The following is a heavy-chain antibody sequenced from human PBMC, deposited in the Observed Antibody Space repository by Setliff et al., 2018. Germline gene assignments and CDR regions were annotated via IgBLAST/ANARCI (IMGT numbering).Heavy chain of an antibody. Sequence: SETLSLTCTVSGGSISSYSWSWIRQSPGRGLEWIGFIYYTGSTNYNPSLKSRVTISGDTSKNQFSLKLNSVTAADTAVHYCAREFGISGYYGRSSHYSFDTWGQGTVVTVSS. CDR2: IYYTGST. V-gene: IGHV4-59*13. D-gene: IGHD3-22*01. CDR1: GGSISSYS. J-gene: IGHJ3*02. CDR3: AREFGISGYYGRSSHYSFDT.